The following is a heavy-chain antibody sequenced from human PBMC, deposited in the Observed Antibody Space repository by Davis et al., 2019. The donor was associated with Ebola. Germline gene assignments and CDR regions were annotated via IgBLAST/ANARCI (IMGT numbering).Heavy chain of an antibody. V-gene: IGHV4-34*01. CDR1: GGPVNGYY. CDR3: ARPWYSGTYYDAYDI. D-gene: IGHD1-26*01. J-gene: IGHJ3*02. CDR2: INHSGST. Sequence: MPSETLSLTCTVSGGPVNGYYWSWIRQPPGKGLEWIGEINHSGSTNYNPSLKSRVTISVDTSKNQFSLKLSSATAADTAVYYCARPWYSGTYYDAYDIWGQGTMVAVSS.